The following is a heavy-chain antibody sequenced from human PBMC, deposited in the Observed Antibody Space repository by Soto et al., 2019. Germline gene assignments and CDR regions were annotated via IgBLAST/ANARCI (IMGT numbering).Heavy chain of an antibody. D-gene: IGHD3-9*01. CDR2: ISAYNGNT. CDR3: ARGYFDSPNYYYMDV. V-gene: IGHV1-18*01. Sequence: ASVKVSCKASGYTFTSYGISWVRQAPGQGLEWMGWISAYNGNTNYAQKLQGRVTTTTDTSTSTAYMELRSLRSDDTAVYYCARGYFDSPNYYYMDVWGKGTTVTVSS. J-gene: IGHJ6*03. CDR1: GYTFTSYG.